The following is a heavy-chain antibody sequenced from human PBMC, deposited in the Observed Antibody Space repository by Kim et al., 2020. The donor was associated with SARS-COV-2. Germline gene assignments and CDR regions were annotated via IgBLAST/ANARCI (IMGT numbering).Heavy chain of an antibody. J-gene: IGHJ4*02. D-gene: IGHD3-10*01. Sequence: NHNSPLESRLTVSVDTSKNQFSLKLTSVTAAETAVYYCARGDTFGKFYDYWGRGALVIVSS. CDR3: ARGDTFGKFYDY. V-gene: IGHV4-4*06.